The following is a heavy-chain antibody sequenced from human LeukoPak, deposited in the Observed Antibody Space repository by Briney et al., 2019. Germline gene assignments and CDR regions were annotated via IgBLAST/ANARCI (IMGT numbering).Heavy chain of an antibody. Sequence: SGTLSLTCAVSGGSISSSNWWSWVRQPPGKGLEWIGEIYHSGSTNYNPSLKSRVTISVDKSKNQSSLKLSSVTAADTAVYYCARLKRGYGDYGMDVWGQGTTVTVSS. CDR3: ARLKRGYGDYGMDV. J-gene: IGHJ6*02. D-gene: IGHD4-17*01. CDR1: GGSISSSNW. V-gene: IGHV4-4*02. CDR2: IYHSGST.